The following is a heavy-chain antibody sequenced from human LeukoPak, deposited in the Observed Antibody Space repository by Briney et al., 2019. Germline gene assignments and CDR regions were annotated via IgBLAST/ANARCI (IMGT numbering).Heavy chain of an antibody. Sequence: GKSLRLSCAASGFMFSRSDIHWVRQAPGKGLEWVAVIWHDRSDTYGSNKYYADSVKGRFNISRDNSKNTVYLQMNSLRVEDTAVYYCAKDGNCGGDCYGWFDPWGQGALVTVSS. CDR2: IWHDRSDTYGSNK. D-gene: IGHD2-21*02. CDR3: AKDGNCGGDCYGWFDP. V-gene: IGHV3-33*06. CDR1: GFMFSRSD. J-gene: IGHJ5*02.